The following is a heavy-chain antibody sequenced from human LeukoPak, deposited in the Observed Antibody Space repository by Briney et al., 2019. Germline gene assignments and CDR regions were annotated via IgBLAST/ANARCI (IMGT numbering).Heavy chain of an antibody. CDR2: ISSSGSII. D-gene: IGHD6-19*01. V-gene: IGHV3-48*03. J-gene: IGHJ4*02. Sequence: GGSLRLSCAASGFTFSSYEMNWVRQAPGKGLEWVSYISSSGSIIYYADSVKGRFTISRDNAKNSLYLQMNSLRAEDTGVYYCAKDLSSGSRRAYWGQGTLVTVSS. CDR3: AKDLSSGSRRAY. CDR1: GFTFSSYE.